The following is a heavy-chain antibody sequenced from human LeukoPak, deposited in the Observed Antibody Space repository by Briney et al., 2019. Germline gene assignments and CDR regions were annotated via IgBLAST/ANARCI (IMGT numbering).Heavy chain of an antibody. V-gene: IGHV1-18*01. CDR3: ASSKHYYDSSGYYPFDY. CDR2: ISAYNGNT. CDR1: GYTFTSYG. J-gene: IGHJ4*02. Sequence: ASVKVSCKASGYTFTSYGISWVRQAPGQGLEWMGWISAYNGNTNYAQKLQGRVTMTTDTSTSTAYMELRSLRSDDTAVYYCASSKHYYDSSGYYPFDYWGQGTLVTVS. D-gene: IGHD3-22*01.